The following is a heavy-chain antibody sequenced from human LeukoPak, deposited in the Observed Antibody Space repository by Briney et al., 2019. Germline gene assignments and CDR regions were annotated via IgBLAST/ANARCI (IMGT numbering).Heavy chain of an antibody. CDR3: TRLYSNRDY. V-gene: IGHV3-73*01. CDR2: ITSKANSYAT. J-gene: IGHJ4*02. Sequence: GGSLRLSCAASGFTLSGSAMHCVRQASGKGLEWVGRITSKANSYATAYAASVKGRFTISRDDSKHTAYLQMNSLKTEDTAVYYCTRLYSNRDYWGQGTLVTVSS. D-gene: IGHD1-14*01. CDR1: GFTLSGSA.